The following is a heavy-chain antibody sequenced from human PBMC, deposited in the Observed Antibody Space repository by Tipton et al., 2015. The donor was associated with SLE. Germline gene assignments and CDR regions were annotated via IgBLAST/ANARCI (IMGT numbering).Heavy chain of an antibody. CDR1: DDSITTDY. CDR2: VSYSGVT. J-gene: IGHJ4*02. D-gene: IGHD3-3*01. CDR3: ASSPGVTLFRVVTYFDL. Sequence: TLSLTCTVSDDSITTDYWTWIRQPPGKGLEYIGYVSYSGVTNSNPSLQSRVTMSIDASKKQVSLRLSSVTAADTAVYYCASSPGVTLFRVVTYFDLWVQGILVTVSS. V-gene: IGHV4-59*13.